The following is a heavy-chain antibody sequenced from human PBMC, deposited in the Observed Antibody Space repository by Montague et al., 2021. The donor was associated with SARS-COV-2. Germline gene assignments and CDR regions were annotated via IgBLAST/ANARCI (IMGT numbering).Heavy chain of an antibody. J-gene: IGHJ4*02. V-gene: IGHV4-39*07. CDR1: GGSISSSIYY. Sequence: SETLSLTCTVSGGSISSSIYYWRWIRQPTGKGLEWLGSIYYSETTYYTPSLKSRVAISVDTYKNQFSLKLGSVTAAAPAVCYCARISGKLVLLWGQGTLVTVSS. D-gene: IGHD6-6*01. CDR3: ARISGKLVLL. CDR2: IYYSETT.